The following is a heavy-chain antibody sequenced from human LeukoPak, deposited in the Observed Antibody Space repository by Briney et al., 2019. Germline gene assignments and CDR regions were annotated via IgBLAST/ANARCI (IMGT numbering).Heavy chain of an antibody. J-gene: IGHJ4*02. D-gene: IGHD3-10*01. CDR1: GGTFSSYA. Sequence: SVKVSCTASGGTFSSYAISWVRQAPGQGLEWMGGIIPIFGTANYAQKFQGRVTITADESTSTAYMELSSLRSEDTAVYYCARVYYYGSGSYNIFDYWGQGTLVTVSS. CDR2: IIPIFGTA. V-gene: IGHV1-69*01. CDR3: ARVYYYGSGSYNIFDY.